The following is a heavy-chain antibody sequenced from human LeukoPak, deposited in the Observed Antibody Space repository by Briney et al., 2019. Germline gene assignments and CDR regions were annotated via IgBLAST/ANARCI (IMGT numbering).Heavy chain of an antibody. Sequence: ASVKVSCKASGYTFTGYYMHWVRQAPGQGLEWMGWINPNSGGTNYAQKFQGRVTMTRDTSISTAYMELSRLRSDDTAAYYCARAPPPYYYGSGSYYTFPFDYWGQGTLVTVSS. J-gene: IGHJ4*02. D-gene: IGHD3-10*01. CDR1: GYTFTGYY. CDR2: INPNSGGT. CDR3: ARAPPPYYYGSGSYYTFPFDY. V-gene: IGHV1-2*02.